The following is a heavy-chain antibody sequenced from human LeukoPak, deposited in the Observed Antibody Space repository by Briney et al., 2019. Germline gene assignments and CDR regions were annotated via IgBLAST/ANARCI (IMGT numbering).Heavy chain of an antibody. J-gene: IGHJ6*03. CDR2: IIPIFGTA. Sequence: SVKVSCKASGGTFSSYAISWVRQAPGQGLEWMGGIIPIFGTANYAQKFQGRVTITTDESTSTAYMELSSLRSEDTAVYYCAREMGDCSSTSCYKGYMDVWGKGTTVTVSS. CDR1: GGTFSSYA. V-gene: IGHV1-69*05. D-gene: IGHD2-2*02. CDR3: AREMGDCSSTSCYKGYMDV.